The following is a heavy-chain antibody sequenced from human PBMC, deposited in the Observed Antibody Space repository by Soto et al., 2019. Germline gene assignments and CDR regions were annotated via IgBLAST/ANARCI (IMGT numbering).Heavy chain of an antibody. Sequence: GGSLRLSCAASGFTFSSYEMNWVRQAPGKGLEWVSYISSSGSTIYYADSVKGRFTISRDNAKNSLYLQMNSLRAEDTAVYYCARDLGYYYDSSGPTYQDYWGQGTLVTVSS. J-gene: IGHJ4*02. CDR3: ARDLGYYYDSSGPTYQDY. CDR1: GFTFSSYE. D-gene: IGHD3-22*01. V-gene: IGHV3-48*03. CDR2: ISSSGSTI.